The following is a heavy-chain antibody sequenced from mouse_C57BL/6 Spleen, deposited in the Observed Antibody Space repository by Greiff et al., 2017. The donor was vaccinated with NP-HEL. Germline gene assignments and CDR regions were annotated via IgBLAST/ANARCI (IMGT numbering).Heavy chain of an antibody. D-gene: IGHD2-5*01. CDR3: ATYSKYVVLTGGFGY. J-gene: IGHJ3*02. Sequence: EVKVVESGGDLVKPGGSLKLSCAASGFTFSSYGMSWVRQTPDKRLEWVATISSGGSYTYYPDSVKGRLTISSDNAKNTLYLQMSSLTSEDTAMYYWATYSKYVVLTGGFGYWGKGTLVTVSA. CDR1: GFTFSSYG. V-gene: IGHV5-6*01. CDR2: ISSGGSYT.